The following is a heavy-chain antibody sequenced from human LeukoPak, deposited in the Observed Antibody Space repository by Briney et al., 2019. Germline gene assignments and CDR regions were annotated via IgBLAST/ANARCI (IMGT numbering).Heavy chain of an antibody. V-gene: IGHV4-34*01. CDR1: GGSFSGYY. D-gene: IGHD5-18*01. CDR2: INHSGST. CDR3: ARVNTPMVYGSDY. Sequence: PSETLSLTCAVYGGSFSGYYWSWIRQPPGKGLEWIGEINHSGSTNYNPSLKSRVTISVDTSKNQFSLKLSSVTAADTAVYYCARVNTPMVYGSDYWGQGTLVTVSS. J-gene: IGHJ4*02.